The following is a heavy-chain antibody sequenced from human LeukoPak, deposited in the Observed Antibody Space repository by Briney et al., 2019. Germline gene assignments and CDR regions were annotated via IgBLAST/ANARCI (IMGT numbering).Heavy chain of an antibody. D-gene: IGHD6-19*01. CDR2: IIPIFGTA. V-gene: IGHV1-69*13. CDR1: GGTFSSYA. CDR3: ARDSSSGDVFDY. J-gene: IGHJ4*02. Sequence: GASVKVSCKASGGTFSSYAISWVRQAPGQGLEWMGGIIPIFGTANYAQKSQGRVTITADESTSTAYMELSSLRSEDTAVYYCARDSSSGDVFDYWGQGTLVTVSS.